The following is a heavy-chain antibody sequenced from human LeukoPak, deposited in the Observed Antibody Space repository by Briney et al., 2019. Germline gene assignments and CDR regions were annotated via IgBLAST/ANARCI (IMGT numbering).Heavy chain of an antibody. D-gene: IGHD3-22*01. V-gene: IGHV3-49*03. CDR3: TRETFYDCSVGGYWYFDL. CDR1: GFTFGDYA. CDR2: IRSKAYGGTT. J-gene: IGHJ2*01. Sequence: GGSLRLSCTVSGFTFGDYAMSWFRQAPGKGLEWVGFIRSKAYGGTTEYAASVKGRFTISRDDSKSIAYLQMNSLKTEDTAMYYCTRETFYDCSVGGYWYFDLWGRGTLVTVSS.